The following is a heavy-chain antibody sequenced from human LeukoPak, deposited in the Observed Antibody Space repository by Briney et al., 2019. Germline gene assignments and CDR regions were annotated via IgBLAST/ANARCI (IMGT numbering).Heavy chain of an antibody. J-gene: IGHJ3*02. Sequence: TLSLTCTVSSGAISSGNYYWSWIRQPAGKGLEWIGRIYTSGGTNYNPSLKSRLTISVDTSKSQFSLKLSSVTAADTAVYYCAIPRGTEDDAFDIWGQGTMVTVSS. V-gene: IGHV4-61*02. D-gene: IGHD3-16*01. CDR2: IYTSGGT. CDR1: SGAISSGNYY. CDR3: AIPRGTEDDAFDI.